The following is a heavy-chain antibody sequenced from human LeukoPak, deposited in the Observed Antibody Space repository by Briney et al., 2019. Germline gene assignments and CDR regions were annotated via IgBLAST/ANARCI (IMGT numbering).Heavy chain of an antibody. D-gene: IGHD1-26*01. CDR2: IIPIFGTA. V-gene: IGHV1-69*05. Sequence: ASVKVSCKASGGTFSSYAISWVRQAPGQGLEWMGGIIPIFGTANYAQKFQGRVTITTDESTSTAYMELSSLRSEDTAVYYFARGISEWELPNYYYMDVRGKGTTVTVSS. J-gene: IGHJ6*03. CDR1: GGTFSSYA. CDR3: ARGISEWELPNYYYMDV.